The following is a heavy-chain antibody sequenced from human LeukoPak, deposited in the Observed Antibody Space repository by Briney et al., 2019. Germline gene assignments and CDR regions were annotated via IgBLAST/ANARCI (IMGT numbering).Heavy chain of an antibody. D-gene: IGHD1-26*01. CDR3: AKPSGATDDY. V-gene: IGHV3-30*18. CDR1: GFTFSSYG. Sequence: GGSLRLSCAASGFTFSSYGMHWVRQAPGKGLEWVAVISYDGSNKYYADSVKGRFTISRDNSKNTLYLQMNSLRAEDTAVYYCAKPSGATDDYWGQGTLVTVSS. CDR2: ISYDGSNK. J-gene: IGHJ4*02.